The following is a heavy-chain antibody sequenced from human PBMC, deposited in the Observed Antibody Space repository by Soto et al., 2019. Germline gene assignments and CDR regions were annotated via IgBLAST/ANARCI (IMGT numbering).Heavy chain of an antibody. Sequence: ETLSLSCASSGFTFSSYAMSLVHQAPRKGLEWVSAISGSGGSTYYADSVKGRFTISRDNSKNTLYLQMNSLRAEDTAVYYCAKDRGNWSFLDAFDIWGQGTMVTVSS. V-gene: IGHV3-23*01. CDR3: AKDRGNWSFLDAFDI. CDR1: GFTFSSYA. J-gene: IGHJ3*02. D-gene: IGHD1-20*01. CDR2: ISGSGGST.